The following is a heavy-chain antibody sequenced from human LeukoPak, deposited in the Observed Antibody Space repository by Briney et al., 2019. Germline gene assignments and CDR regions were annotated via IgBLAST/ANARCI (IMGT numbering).Heavy chain of an antibody. CDR1: GFTFRTYE. D-gene: IGHD5-12*01. CDR2: ISSSGSTK. V-gene: IGHV3-48*03. J-gene: IGHJ4*02. Sequence: GVSLRLSCAASGFTFRTYEMNWVRQAPGMGLEWVSYISSSGSTKYYADSVKGRFTISRDNAKNSLFLQMNSLRAEDTAVYYCARDWDSGYDTYYFDYWGQGTLVTVSP. CDR3: ARDWDSGYDTYYFDY.